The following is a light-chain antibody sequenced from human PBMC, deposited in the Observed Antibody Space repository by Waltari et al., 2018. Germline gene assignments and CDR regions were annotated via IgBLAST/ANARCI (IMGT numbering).Light chain of an antibody. CDR2: GAS. CDR3: QQYGSSVMYT. V-gene: IGKV3-20*01. CDR1: QYITKRY. J-gene: IGKJ2*01. Sequence: VLTQSPGTLSLSPGETATLSCRASQYITKRYFAWYQQKPGQAPRLLIYGASSRAAGIPDSFSGSGSGTDFTLTIIRLEPEDFAVYYCQQYGSSVMYTFGQGTKLEIK.